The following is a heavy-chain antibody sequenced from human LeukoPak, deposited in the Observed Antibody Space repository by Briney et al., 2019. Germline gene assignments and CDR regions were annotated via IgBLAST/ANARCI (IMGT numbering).Heavy chain of an antibody. D-gene: IGHD2-15*01. CDR1: GFTVSSYY. J-gene: IGHJ2*01. CDR2: IYSDGTT. CDR3: ARSGGYWYFDL. V-gene: IGHV3-53*01. Sequence: RGSLRLSCAASGFTVSSYYMSWVRQAPGKGLEWVSLIYSDGTTYYADSVKGRFTISRDNSKNTLYLQMNSLRAEDTAVYYCARSGGYWYFDLWGRGTLVTVSS.